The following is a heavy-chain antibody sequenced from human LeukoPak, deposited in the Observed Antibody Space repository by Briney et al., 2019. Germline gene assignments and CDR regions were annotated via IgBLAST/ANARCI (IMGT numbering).Heavy chain of an antibody. CDR2: IRYDGSNK. Sequence: GGSLRLSCAASGFTFSSYGMHWVRQAPGKGLEWVAFIRYDGSNKYYADSVKGRFTISRDNSKNTLYLQMNSRRAEDTAVYYCAKGSDIVVVPAASFDYWGQGTLVTVSS. CDR3: AKGSDIVVVPAASFDY. CDR1: GFTFSSYG. D-gene: IGHD2-2*01. V-gene: IGHV3-30*02. J-gene: IGHJ4*02.